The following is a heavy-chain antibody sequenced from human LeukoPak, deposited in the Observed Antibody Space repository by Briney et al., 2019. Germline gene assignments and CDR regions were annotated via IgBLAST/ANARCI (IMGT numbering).Heavy chain of an antibody. CDR3: ARDLRAAAGNWFDP. V-gene: IGHV1-18*01. J-gene: IGHJ5*02. CDR1: GCTFTSYG. CDR2: ISAYNGNT. Sequence: ASVKVSCKASGCTFTSYGISWVRQAPGQGLEWMGWISAYNGNTNYAQKLQGRVTMTTDTSTSTAYMELRSLRSDDTAVYYCARDLRAAAGNWFDPWGQGTLVTVSS. D-gene: IGHD6-13*01.